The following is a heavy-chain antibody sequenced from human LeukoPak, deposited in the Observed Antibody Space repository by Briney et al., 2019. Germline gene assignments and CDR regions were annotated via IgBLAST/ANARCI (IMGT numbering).Heavy chain of an antibody. CDR1: GGSISSSNW. V-gene: IGHV4-4*02. Sequence: PSGTLSLTCAVSGGSISSSNWWSWVRQPPGKGLEWIGEIYHSGSTNYNPSLKSRVTISVDKSKNQFSLKLSFVTAADTAVYYCASKGRSGPFNWFDPWGQGTLVTVSS. CDR3: ASKGRSGPFNWFDP. J-gene: IGHJ5*02. D-gene: IGHD2-15*01. CDR2: IYHSGST.